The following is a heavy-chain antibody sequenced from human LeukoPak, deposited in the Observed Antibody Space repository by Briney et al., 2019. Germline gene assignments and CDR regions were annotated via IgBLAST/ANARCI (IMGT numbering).Heavy chain of an antibody. V-gene: IGHV3-48*03. J-gene: IGHJ4*02. Sequence: QPGGSLRLSCAASGFTFSSYEMNWVRQAPGKGLEWVSYISSSGSTIYYADSVKGRFTISRDNAKNSLYLQMNSLRAEDTAVYHCARDLVVVPALRTDFDYWGQGTLVTVSS. D-gene: IGHD2-2*01. CDR1: GFTFSSYE. CDR2: ISSSGSTI. CDR3: ARDLVVVPALRTDFDY.